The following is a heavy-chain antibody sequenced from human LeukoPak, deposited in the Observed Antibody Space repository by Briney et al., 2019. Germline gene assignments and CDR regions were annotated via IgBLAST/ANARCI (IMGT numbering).Heavy chain of an antibody. D-gene: IGHD6-13*01. CDR3: ARAPIAAAGLSYFDY. J-gene: IGHJ4*02. V-gene: IGHV4-30-2*01. CDR1: GGSISSGGYS. CDR2: IYHSGST. Sequence: SETLSLTCAVSGGSISSGGYSWSWIRQPPGKGLEWIGYIYHSGSTYYNPSLKSRVTISVDRSKNQFSLKLSSVTAADTAVCYCARAPIAAAGLSYFDYWGQGTLVTVSS.